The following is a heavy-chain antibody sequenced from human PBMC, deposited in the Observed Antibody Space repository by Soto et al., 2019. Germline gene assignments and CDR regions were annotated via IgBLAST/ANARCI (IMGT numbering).Heavy chain of an antibody. V-gene: IGHV3-30*18. CDR2: TSYDGSNK. D-gene: IGHD1-20*01. J-gene: IGHJ5*02. Sequence: GGSLRLSCTASGYTFSTYSMTWVRQAPGKGLEWVAVTSYDGSNKYYADSVKGRLTISRDNSKNTLYLQMNSLRAEDTAVYYCAQDICYNWNHYNWFHPSCQGPQVTVSS. CDR3: AQDICYNWNHYNWFHP. CDR1: GYTFSTYS.